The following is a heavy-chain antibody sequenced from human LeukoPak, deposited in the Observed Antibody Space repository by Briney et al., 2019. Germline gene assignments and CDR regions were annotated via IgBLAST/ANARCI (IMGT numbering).Heavy chain of an antibody. Sequence: GESLKISCKDSGYSFTSYWIGWVRQMPGKGLEWMGIIYPGDSDTRYSPSFQGQVTISADKSISTAYLQWSSLKTSDTAMYYCATRVYCGGDCLTPFDYWGQGTLVTVSS. D-gene: IGHD2-21*02. CDR2: IYPGDSDT. J-gene: IGHJ4*02. V-gene: IGHV5-51*01. CDR3: ATRVYCGGDCLTPFDY. CDR1: GYSFTSYW.